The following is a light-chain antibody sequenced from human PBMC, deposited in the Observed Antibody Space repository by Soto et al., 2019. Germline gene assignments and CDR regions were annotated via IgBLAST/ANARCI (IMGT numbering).Light chain of an antibody. Sequence: SVLTQPASVSGSPGQSITISCTGTSSDVGSYNLVSWYQQHPGKAPKLIIYEGRQRPSGVSARFSGSKSGNTASLTISGLRAEDEADYFCCSYAGTTTFVVFGGGTKLTVL. V-gene: IGLV2-23*01. J-gene: IGLJ2*01. CDR1: SSDVGSYNL. CDR2: EGR. CDR3: CSYAGTTTFVV.